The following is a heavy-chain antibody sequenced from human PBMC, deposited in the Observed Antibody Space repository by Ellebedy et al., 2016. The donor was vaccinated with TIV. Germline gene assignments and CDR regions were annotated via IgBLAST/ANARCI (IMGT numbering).Heavy chain of an antibody. Sequence: MPSETLSLTCTVSGGSISSYYWSWIRQPPGEGLAWIGYIYYSGSTNYNPSLKSRVTISVDTSKNQFSLKLSSVTAADTAVYYCARLGRGITMVRGVIIGPFDYWGQGTLVTVSS. J-gene: IGHJ4*02. CDR1: GGSISSYY. CDR3: ARLGRGITMVRGVIIGPFDY. V-gene: IGHV4-59*01. CDR2: IYYSGST. D-gene: IGHD3-10*01.